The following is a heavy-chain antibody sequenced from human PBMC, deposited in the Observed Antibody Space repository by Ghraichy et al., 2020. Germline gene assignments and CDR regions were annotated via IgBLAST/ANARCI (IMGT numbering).Heavy chain of an antibody. CDR2: ISYDGSNK. V-gene: IGHV3-30*18. J-gene: IGHJ4*02. Sequence: GGSLRLSCAGSGFTFRSYGMHWVRQAPGKGLEWVAVISYDGSNKYYADSVKGRFTISRDNSKNTLYLLVNSLRGDDTAVYYCAKDLSGGYNHGYFDHWGQGNLVTVSS. D-gene: IGHD5-24*01. CDR1: GFTFRSYG. CDR3: AKDLSGGYNHGYFDH.